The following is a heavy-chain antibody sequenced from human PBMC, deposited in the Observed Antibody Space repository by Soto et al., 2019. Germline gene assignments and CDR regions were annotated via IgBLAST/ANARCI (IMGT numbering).Heavy chain of an antibody. D-gene: IGHD3-3*01. Sequence: ASVEVTCKASGDPFTRYDINWVRKATGQGLEWMGWMNPNSGNTGYAQKFQGRVTMTRNTSISAAYMELSSLRSEDTAVYYCATGPTYYDFWSGYSRNYNWFDPWGQRTLVPISS. CDR1: GDPFTRYD. J-gene: IGHJ5*02. CDR2: MNPNSGNT. V-gene: IGHV1-8*01. CDR3: ATGPTYYDFWSGYSRNYNWFDP.